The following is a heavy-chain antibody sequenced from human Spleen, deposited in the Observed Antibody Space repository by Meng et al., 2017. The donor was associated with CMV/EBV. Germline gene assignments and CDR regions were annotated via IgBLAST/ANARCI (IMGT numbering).Heavy chain of an antibody. J-gene: IGHJ3*02. CDR3: ARPVLAAYYPAQNAFDI. CDR2: IYYTGSN. V-gene: IGHV4-34*01. D-gene: IGHD3-9*01. CDR1: GESFSGHY. Sequence: SETLSLTCAVYGESFSGHYWSWIRQPPGKGLEWIGEIYYTGSNNYNPSLKSRLTLSVDTSKNQFSLKLSSVTAADTAVYYCARPVLAAYYPAQNAFDIWGQGTTVTVSS.